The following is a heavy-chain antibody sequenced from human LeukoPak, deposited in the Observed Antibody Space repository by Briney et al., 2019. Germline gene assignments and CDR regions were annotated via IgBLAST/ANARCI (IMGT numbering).Heavy chain of an antibody. Sequence: ASVKVSCKASGGTFSSYAISWVRQAPGQGLEWMGRIIPILGIANYAQKFQGRVTITADKSTSTAYMELSSLRSEDTAVYYCARGESSSWIYFDYWGQGTLVTVSS. CDR2: IIPILGIA. D-gene: IGHD6-13*01. J-gene: IGHJ4*02. CDR3: ARGESSSWIYFDY. V-gene: IGHV1-69*04. CDR1: GGTFSSYA.